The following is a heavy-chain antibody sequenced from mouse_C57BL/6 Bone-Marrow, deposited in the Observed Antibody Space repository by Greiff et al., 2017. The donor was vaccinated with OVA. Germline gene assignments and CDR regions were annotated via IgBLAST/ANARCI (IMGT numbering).Heavy chain of an antibody. Sequence: QVQLQQPGAELVRPGPSVKLSCKASGYTFTSYWMHWVKQRPGQGLEWIGVIDPSDSYTNYNQKFKGKATLTVDTSSSTAYMQLSSLTSEDTAVYYCTREEESFAYWGQGTLVTVSA. CDR3: TREEESFAY. J-gene: IGHJ3*01. V-gene: IGHV1-59*01. CDR2: IDPSDSYT. CDR1: GYTFTSYW.